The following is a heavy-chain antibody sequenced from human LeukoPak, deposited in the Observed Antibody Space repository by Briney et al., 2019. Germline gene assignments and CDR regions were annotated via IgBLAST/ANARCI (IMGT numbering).Heavy chain of an antibody. V-gene: IGHV1-18*01. CDR2: ISAYNGNT. J-gene: IGHJ6*02. CDR3: ARPYSSSSYYYGMDV. Sequence: GASVKVSCKASGYTFTSYGISWVRQAPGQGLEWMGWISAYNGNTNYAQKFQGRVTITADESTNTAYMELSSLRSEDTAVYYCARPYSSSSYYYGMDVWGQGTTVTVSS. D-gene: IGHD6-6*01. CDR1: GYTFTSYG.